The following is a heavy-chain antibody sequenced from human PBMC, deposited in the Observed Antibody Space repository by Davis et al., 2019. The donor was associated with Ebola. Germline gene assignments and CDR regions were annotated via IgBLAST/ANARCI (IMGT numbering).Heavy chain of an antibody. CDR3: ARGPRKMATTNFDY. V-gene: IGHV3-11*06. D-gene: IGHD5-24*01. CDR2: ISISSGFT. J-gene: IGHJ4*02. Sequence: GESLKISCAASGFSFSDYYMSWIRQAPGKGLEWVSYISISSGFTNYADSVKGRSTISRDNAKNSLYLQMNSLRAEDTAVYYCARGPRKMATTNFDYWGQGTLVTVPS. CDR1: GFSFSDYY.